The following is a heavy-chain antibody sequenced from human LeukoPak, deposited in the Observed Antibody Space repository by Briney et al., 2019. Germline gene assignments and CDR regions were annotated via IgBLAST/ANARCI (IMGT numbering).Heavy chain of an antibody. CDR2: ISGSSAI. CDR1: GFTFSSYS. V-gene: IGHV3-48*04. Sequence: GGSLRLSCAASGFTFSSYSMNWVRQAPGKGLEWVSYISGSSAIYYADSLKGRFTISRDNAKNSLYLQMNSLSAEDTAVYYCARVIGSYGDSAYWGQGTLVTVSS. CDR3: ARVIGSYGDSAY. J-gene: IGHJ4*02. D-gene: IGHD1-26*01.